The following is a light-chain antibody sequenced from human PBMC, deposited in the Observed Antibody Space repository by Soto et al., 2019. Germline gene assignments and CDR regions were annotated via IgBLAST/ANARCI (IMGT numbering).Light chain of an antibody. Sequence: IVLTQSPGTLSLSPGEKATPSFRASQSVSSSLAWYQHKPGQAPRLLIYGASSRATGIPDRFSGSGSGTDFTLTISRLEPEDFAVYYCQQYGSSPPATFGQGTKLEIK. CDR2: GAS. CDR3: QQYGSSPPAT. V-gene: IGKV3-20*01. J-gene: IGKJ2*01. CDR1: QSVSSS.